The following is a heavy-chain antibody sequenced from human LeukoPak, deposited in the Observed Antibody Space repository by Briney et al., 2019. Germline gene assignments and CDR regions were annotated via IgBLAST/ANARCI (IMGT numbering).Heavy chain of an antibody. CDR1: GFTFSSYE. V-gene: IGHV3-48*03. CDR2: ISSSGSNI. J-gene: IGHJ4*02. D-gene: IGHD3-10*01. Sequence: PGXSLRLSCAASGFTFSSYEMNWVRQAPGKGLEWVSYISSSGSNIYYADSVKGRFTISRDNAKNSLYLQMNSLRAEDTAVYYCAVLLWFGELGYWGQGTLVTVSS. CDR3: AVLLWFGELGY.